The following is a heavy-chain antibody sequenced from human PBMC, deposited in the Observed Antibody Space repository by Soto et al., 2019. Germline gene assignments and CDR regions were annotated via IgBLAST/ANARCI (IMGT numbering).Heavy chain of an antibody. CDR1: GYTFTSYA. CDR3: ARDDRDFDWLLFDYYYGMDV. J-gene: IGHJ6*02. D-gene: IGHD3-9*01. V-gene: IGHV1-3*01. CDR2: INAGNGNT. Sequence: ASVKVSCKASGYTFTSYAMHWVRQAPGQRLEWMGWINAGNGNTKYSQKFQGRVTITRDTSASTAYMELSSLRSEDTAVYYCARDDRDFDWLLFDYYYGMDVWGQGTTVTVSS.